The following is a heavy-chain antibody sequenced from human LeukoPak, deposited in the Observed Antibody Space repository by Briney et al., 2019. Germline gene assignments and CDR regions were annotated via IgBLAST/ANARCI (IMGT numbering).Heavy chain of an antibody. Sequence: QPGGSLRLSCAASGFTFSDYAMHWVRLAPGKGLEWVAVISFDGNNKYYADSVRGRFTISRDNSKNTIYLQMDSLRAEDTAIYYCARDYWWNYDYWGQGTLVTVSS. CDR2: ISFDGNNK. J-gene: IGHJ4*02. CDR1: GFTFSDYA. V-gene: IGHV3-30*04. D-gene: IGHD1-7*01. CDR3: ARDYWWNYDY.